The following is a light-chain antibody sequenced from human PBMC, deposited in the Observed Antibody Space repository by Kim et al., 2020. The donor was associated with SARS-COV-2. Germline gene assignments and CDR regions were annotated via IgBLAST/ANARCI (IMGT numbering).Light chain of an antibody. CDR1: SSDMGGYNY. Sequence: GQSITISCNGTSSDMGGYNYVSWYQQHPGKAHKLMIYDVSKRSSGVSNRFSGSKSGNTASLTISGLQAEDEADYYCSSITSSSTGVFGGGTQLTVL. J-gene: IGLJ2*01. CDR3: SSITSSSTGV. V-gene: IGLV2-14*04. CDR2: DVS.